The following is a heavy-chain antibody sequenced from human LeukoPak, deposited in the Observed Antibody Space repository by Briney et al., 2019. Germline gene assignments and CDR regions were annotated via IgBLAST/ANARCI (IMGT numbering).Heavy chain of an antibody. V-gene: IGHV3-33*01. CDR2: IWYDGSNK. CDR3: ARVRESGSYYFDY. Sequence: GSLILSCAASGFTFSSYGMHWVRQAPGKGLEGVAVIWYDGSNKYYADSVKGRFTISRDNSKNTLYLQMNSLRAEDTAVYYCARVRESGSYYFDYWGQGTLVTVSS. D-gene: IGHD1-26*01. J-gene: IGHJ4*02. CDR1: GFTFSSYG.